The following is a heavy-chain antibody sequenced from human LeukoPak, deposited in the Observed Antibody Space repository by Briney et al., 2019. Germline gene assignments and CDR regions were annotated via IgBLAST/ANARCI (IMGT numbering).Heavy chain of an antibody. Sequence: SETLSLTCAVYGGSFSGYYWSWIRQPPGKGLEWIGEINHSGSTNYNPSLKSRVTISVDTSKNQFSLKLSSVTAADTAVYYCGYCRGGSCSTALAYWGQGTLVTVSS. CDR3: GYCRGGSCSTALAY. D-gene: IGHD2-15*01. V-gene: IGHV4-34*01. CDR1: GGSFSGYY. J-gene: IGHJ4*02. CDR2: INHSGST.